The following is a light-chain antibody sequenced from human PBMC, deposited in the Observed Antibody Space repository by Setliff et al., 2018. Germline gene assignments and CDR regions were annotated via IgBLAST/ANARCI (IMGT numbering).Light chain of an antibody. CDR1: GTYNY. CDR2: DVT. CDR3: SSYTSNSTYV. J-gene: IGLJ1*01. V-gene: IGLV2-14*03. Sequence: QSVLTQPASASGSPGQSITISCTGTGTYNYVSWYQQHPGKAPQLIIYDVTNRPSGVSNRFSASKSGNTASLTISGLQPEDDADYYCSSYTSNSTYVFGTGTKATVL.